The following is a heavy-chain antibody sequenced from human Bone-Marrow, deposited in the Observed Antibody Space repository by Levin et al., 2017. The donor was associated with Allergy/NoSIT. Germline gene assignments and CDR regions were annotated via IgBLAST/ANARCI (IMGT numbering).Heavy chain of an antibody. Sequence: GGSLRLSCAASGFTVGNNYMSWVRQAPGKGLEWVSVIYSAGSTFYADSVKGRFTISRDSSTNTLFLQMNSLRAEDTAVYYCAGYSAKEHWGRGTLVTVSS. CDR2: IYSAGST. D-gene: IGHD4-11*01. V-gene: IGHV3-53*01. CDR3: AGYSAKEH. J-gene: IGHJ4*02. CDR1: GFTVGNNY.